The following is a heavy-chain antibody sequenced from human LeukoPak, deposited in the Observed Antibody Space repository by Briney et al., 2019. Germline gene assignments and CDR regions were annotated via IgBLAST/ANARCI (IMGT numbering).Heavy chain of an antibody. D-gene: IGHD3-3*01. CDR2: INTNTGNP. Sequence: GYTFXSSAXXXVRQAPGQGLXXMGWINTNTGNPTYAQGFTGRFVFSLDTSVSTAYLQISSLKAEDTAVYCCGVGYDFWSGYLGYWGQGTLVTVSS. CDR3: GVGYDFWSGYLGY. CDR1: GYTFXSSA. J-gene: IGHJ4*02. V-gene: IGHV7-4-1*02.